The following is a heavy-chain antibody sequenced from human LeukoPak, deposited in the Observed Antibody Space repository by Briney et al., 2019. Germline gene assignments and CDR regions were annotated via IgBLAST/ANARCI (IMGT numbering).Heavy chain of an antibody. J-gene: IGHJ4*02. Sequence: SETLSLTCTVSGGSISSYYWSWIRQPPGKGLEWIGYIYYSGSTNYNPSLKSRVTISVDTSKNQFSLKLSSVTAADTAVYYCARNQYDIFDNWGQGTLVTVSS. CDR1: GGSISSYY. V-gene: IGHV4-59*01. D-gene: IGHD3-9*01. CDR3: ARNQYDIFDN. CDR2: IYYSGST.